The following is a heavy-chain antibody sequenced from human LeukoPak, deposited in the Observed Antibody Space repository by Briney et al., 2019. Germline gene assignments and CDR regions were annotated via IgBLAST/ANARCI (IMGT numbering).Heavy chain of an antibody. CDR3: AKILTQTGTDHY. CDR2: FSGSGGST. D-gene: IGHD1-7*01. J-gene: IGHJ4*02. CDR1: GFTFSSYW. V-gene: IGHV3-23*01. Sequence: PGGSLRLSCAASGFTFSSYWMSWVRQAPGKGLECISGFSGSGGSTYYADSVKGRFTISRDNSKNTLYLQMNSLRAEDTAIYYCAKILTQTGTDHYWGQGTLVTVSS.